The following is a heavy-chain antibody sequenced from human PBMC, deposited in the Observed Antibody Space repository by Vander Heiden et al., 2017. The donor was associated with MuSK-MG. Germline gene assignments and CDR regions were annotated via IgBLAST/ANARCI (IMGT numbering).Heavy chain of an antibody. D-gene: IGHD6-13*01. CDR3: ARVSRAYSSSVVDFDY. CDR1: GYTFTSYD. J-gene: IGHJ4*02. V-gene: IGHV1-8*01. Sequence: QVQLVQSGAEVKKPGASVKVSCKASGYTFTSYDINWVRQATGQGLEWMGWRNPNSGNTGYAQKFQGRVTMTRNTSISTAYMELSSLRSEDTAVYYCARVSRAYSSSVVDFDYWGQGTLVTVSS. CDR2: RNPNSGNT.